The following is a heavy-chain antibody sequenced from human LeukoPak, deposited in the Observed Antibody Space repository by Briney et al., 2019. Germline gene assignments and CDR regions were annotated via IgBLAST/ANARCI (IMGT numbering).Heavy chain of an antibody. J-gene: IGHJ5*02. Sequence: PGGSLRLSCAASGFISSDHYMDWVRQAPGKGLEWVSAISGSGGSTYYADSVKGRFTISRDNSKNTLYLQMNSLRAEDTAVYYCAKVQGATTWFDPWGQGTLVTVSS. CDR1: GFISSDHY. D-gene: IGHD1-26*01. CDR2: ISGSGGST. CDR3: AKVQGATTWFDP. V-gene: IGHV3-23*01.